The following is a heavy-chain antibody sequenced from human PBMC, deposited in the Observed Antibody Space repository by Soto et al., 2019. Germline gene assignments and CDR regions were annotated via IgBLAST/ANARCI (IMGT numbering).Heavy chain of an antibody. J-gene: IGHJ6*02. CDR1: GFSFSSIGEG. Sequence: QITLKESGPTLAKPTQTLTLTCTFPGFSFSSIGEGVGWIRQPPGKALEWLALIYWDDDKRYSPSLKSRLTITKDTSNNQVVLTMTNMDPVDTATYYCVQSRCGGDCLQSYSSHSYYGLDVWGQGTTVTVSS. CDR2: IYWDDDK. V-gene: IGHV2-5*02. CDR3: VQSRCGGDCLQSYSSHSYYGLDV. D-gene: IGHD2-21*02.